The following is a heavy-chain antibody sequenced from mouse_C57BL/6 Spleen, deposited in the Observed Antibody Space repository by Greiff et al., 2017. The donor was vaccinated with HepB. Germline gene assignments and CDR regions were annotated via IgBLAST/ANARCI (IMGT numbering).Heavy chain of an antibody. CDR3: ARYYYGSSYAMDY. Sequence: VQLQQSGPVLVKPGASVKMSCTASGYTFTDYYMNWVKQSHGKSLEWIGVINPYNGGTSYNQKFKGKATLTVDKSSSTAYMELNSLTSEDSAVYYCARYYYGSSYAMDYWGQGTSVTVSS. D-gene: IGHD1-1*01. V-gene: IGHV1-19*01. J-gene: IGHJ4*01. CDR1: GYTFTDYY. CDR2: INPYNGGT.